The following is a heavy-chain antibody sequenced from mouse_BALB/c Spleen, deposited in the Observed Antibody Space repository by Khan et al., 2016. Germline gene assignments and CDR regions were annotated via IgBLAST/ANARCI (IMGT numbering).Heavy chain of an antibody. CDR3: ARGYYYGKGYFDY. Sequence: EVQLQESGPGLVKPSQSLSLTCTVTGYSITSDFAWNWIRQFPGNKLEWMGYISHSGSTSYNPSLKSRFSITRATSKNQFFLQLNSVTAEDSATYYCARGYYYGKGYFDYWGQGTTLTVSS. D-gene: IGHD1-1*01. J-gene: IGHJ2*01. CDR1: GYSITSDFA. CDR2: ISHSGST. V-gene: IGHV3-2*02.